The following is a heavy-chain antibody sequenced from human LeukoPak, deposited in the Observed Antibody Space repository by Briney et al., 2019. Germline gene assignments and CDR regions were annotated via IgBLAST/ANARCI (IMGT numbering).Heavy chain of an antibody. Sequence: SQTLSLTCSVSGGSISSGDYYWSWIRQPPGKGLEWIGHIYYSGSTYYNPSLKSRVTISVDTSKNQFSLKLSSVTAADTAVYYCARSITYGSGGISWFDPWGQGTLVTVSS. CDR2: IYYSGST. J-gene: IGHJ5*02. CDR1: GGSISSGDYY. V-gene: IGHV4-30-4*01. D-gene: IGHD3-10*01. CDR3: ARSITYGSGGISWFDP.